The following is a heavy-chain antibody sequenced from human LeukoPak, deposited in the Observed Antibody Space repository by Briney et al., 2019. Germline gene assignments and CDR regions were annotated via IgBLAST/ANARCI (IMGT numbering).Heavy chain of an antibody. J-gene: IGHJ4*02. CDR1: GDSFRTNNYS. CDR2: IHYSGNT. Sequence: SETLSLTCTVSGDSFRTNNYSWSWIRQPPGEGLEWIGYIHYSGNTNYNTSLKSRVTISVDTSKSQFSLKLSSVTAADTAVYYCARFGTYWGQGTLVTVSS. V-gene: IGHV4-61*01. D-gene: IGHD3-10*01. CDR3: ARFGTY.